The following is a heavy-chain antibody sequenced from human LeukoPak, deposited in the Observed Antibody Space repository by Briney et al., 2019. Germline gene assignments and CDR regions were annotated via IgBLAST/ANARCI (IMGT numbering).Heavy chain of an antibody. CDR1: GLTFSSYA. Sequence: GGSLRLSCAASGLTFSSYAMSWVRQAPGKGLEWVSSICGSGDSTYHADSVKGRFSISRDNSKNTLYLQMNSLRAEDTAVYYCAKSSNSCTEYFQHWGQGTLVTVSS. V-gene: IGHV3-23*01. CDR3: AKSSNSCTEYFQH. J-gene: IGHJ1*01. CDR2: ICGSGDST. D-gene: IGHD2-2*01.